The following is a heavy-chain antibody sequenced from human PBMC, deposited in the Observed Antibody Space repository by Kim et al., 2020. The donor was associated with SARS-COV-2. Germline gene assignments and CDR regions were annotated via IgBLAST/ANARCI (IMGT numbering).Heavy chain of an antibody. J-gene: IGHJ4*02. V-gene: IGHV4-4*02. CDR3: ARVYGDYSSLDY. D-gene: IGHD4-17*01. Sequence: NYNPSLKSRVTISVDKSKNQFSLKLSSVTAADTAVYYCARVYGDYSSLDYWGQGTLVTVSS.